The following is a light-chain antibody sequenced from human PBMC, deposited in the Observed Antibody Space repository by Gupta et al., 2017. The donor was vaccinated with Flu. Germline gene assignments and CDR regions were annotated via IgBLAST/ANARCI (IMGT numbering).Light chain of an antibody. CDR1: RENIVSHT. J-gene: IGLJ1*01. CDR3: AAGHDSQISYV. V-gene: IGLV1-44*01. Sequence: GTISGTESRENIVSHTGNWYRQVPGTSPKLLSLNENQRPSGVPARFSSSRSGTSASLAISGLQSEDEADYYCAAGHDSQISYVFGTG. CDR2: NEN.